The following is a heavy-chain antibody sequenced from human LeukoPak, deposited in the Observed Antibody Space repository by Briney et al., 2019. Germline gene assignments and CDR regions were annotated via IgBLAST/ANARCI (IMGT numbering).Heavy chain of an antibody. Sequence: QAGGSLRLSCAASGFTSSSYALNWVRQAPGKGLEWVATVSGSGDRMYHADSVKGRFTISRDNSKNTIYLQMNSLRAEDTALYYCAKKVVVGATSPYSDFQDWGQGTLVTVSS. J-gene: IGHJ1*01. CDR1: GFTSSSYA. D-gene: IGHD1-26*01. CDR3: AKKVVVGATSPYSDFQD. V-gene: IGHV3-23*01. CDR2: VSGSGDRM.